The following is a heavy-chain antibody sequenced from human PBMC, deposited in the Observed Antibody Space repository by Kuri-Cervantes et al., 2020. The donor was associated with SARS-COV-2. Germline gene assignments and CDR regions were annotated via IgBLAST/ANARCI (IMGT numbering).Heavy chain of an antibody. V-gene: IGHV1-18*01. D-gene: IGHD2-2*01. Sequence: ASVKVSCKASGYTFNNYGISWVRQAPGQGLEWMGWISAHNGNTNYAQKVQGRVTMTTDTSTNTAYMELWSLRSDDTAVYYCARDIYSPNCSSASCPYYYYYYGMDVWGQGTTVTVSS. CDR3: ARDIYSPNCSSASCPYYYYYYGMDV. CDR1: GYTFNNYG. CDR2: ISAHNGNT. J-gene: IGHJ6*02.